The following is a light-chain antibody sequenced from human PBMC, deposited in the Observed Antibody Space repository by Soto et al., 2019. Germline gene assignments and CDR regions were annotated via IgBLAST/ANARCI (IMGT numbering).Light chain of an antibody. CDR1: QSVRDN. CDR2: GTS. CDR3: QQYNNWPLT. J-gene: IGKJ4*01. Sequence: ETVLTQSPVTLSVSPGERNTLSCRASQSVRDNLAWYQQKPGQTPRILIYGTSTRATGIPARFSGSGSGTEFTLTISSLQSEDFAVYYCQQYNNWPLTFGGGTKVDI. V-gene: IGKV3-15*01.